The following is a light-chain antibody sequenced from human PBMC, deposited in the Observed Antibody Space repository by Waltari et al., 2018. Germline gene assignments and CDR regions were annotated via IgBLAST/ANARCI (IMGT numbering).Light chain of an antibody. CDR3: LISYSGVGV. CDR2: DTS. V-gene: IGLV7-46*01. CDR1: AGAVTGGLY. Sequence: QAVVTQEPSLTVSPGGTVTLTCGSSAGAVTGGLYPYWFQQKPGQAPRTLIYDTSNKHSWTPARFSGSLLGGKAALTLSGAQPEDEAEYYCLISYSGVGVFGGGTKLTVL. J-gene: IGLJ3*02.